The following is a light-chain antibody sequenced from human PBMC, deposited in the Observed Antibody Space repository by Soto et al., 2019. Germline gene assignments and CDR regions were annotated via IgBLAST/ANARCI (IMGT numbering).Light chain of an antibody. J-gene: IGLJ1*01. CDR1: SSDVGSYNY. Sequence: QSALTQPASVSGSPGQSIAISCTGTSSDVGSYNYVSWYQHHPGKAPKVMIYDVSSRPSGVSNRFSGSKSGNTASLTISGLQAEDEADYYCISYTTNSTYVFGTGTKLTVL. CDR3: ISYTTNSTYV. CDR2: DVS. V-gene: IGLV2-14*03.